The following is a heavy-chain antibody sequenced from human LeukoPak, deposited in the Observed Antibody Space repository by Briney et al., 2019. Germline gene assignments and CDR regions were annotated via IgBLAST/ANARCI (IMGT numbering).Heavy chain of an antibody. D-gene: IGHD6-19*01. J-gene: IGHJ3*02. CDR2: INTNTGNP. CDR3: ARDLVAGGPDAFDI. Sequence: ASVKVSCKASGYTFTSYAMNWVRQAPGQGLEWMGWINTNTGNPTYAQGFTGRFVFSLDTSVSTAYLQISSLKAEDTAVYYCARDLVAGGPDAFDIWGQGTMVTVS. CDR1: GYTFTSYA. V-gene: IGHV7-4-1*02.